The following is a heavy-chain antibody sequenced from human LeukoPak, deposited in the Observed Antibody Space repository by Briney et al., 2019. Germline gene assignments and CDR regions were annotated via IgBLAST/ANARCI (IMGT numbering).Heavy chain of an antibody. J-gene: IGHJ5*02. Sequence: GASVKVSCKASGGTFSSYAISWVRQAPGQGLEWMGGIIPIFGTANYAQKFQGRVTITADESTSTAYMELSSLRSDDTAVYYCARTDYTLNWFDPWGQGTLVTVSS. CDR2: IIPIFGTA. CDR3: ARTDYTLNWFDP. V-gene: IGHV1-69*13. D-gene: IGHD4-11*01. CDR1: GGTFSSYA.